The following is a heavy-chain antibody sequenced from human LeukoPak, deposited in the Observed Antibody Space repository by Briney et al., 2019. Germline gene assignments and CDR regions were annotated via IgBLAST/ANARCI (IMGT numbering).Heavy chain of an antibody. Sequence: GGSLRLSCAASGFTISSYWMSWLRQAPGKGREWVANIKQDGSEKYYVDSVKGRFTISRDNAKNSLYLQMNSLRAEDTAVYYCARSPAATETYYYYYMDVWGKGTTVTVSS. CDR2: IKQDGSEK. CDR3: ARSPAATETYYYYYMDV. D-gene: IGHD2-2*01. CDR1: GFTISSYW. V-gene: IGHV3-7*01. J-gene: IGHJ6*03.